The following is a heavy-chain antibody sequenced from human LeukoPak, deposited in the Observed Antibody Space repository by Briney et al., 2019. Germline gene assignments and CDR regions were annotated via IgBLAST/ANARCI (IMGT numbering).Heavy chain of an antibody. CDR2: ISYDGSNK. V-gene: IGHV3-30-3*01. Sequence: GGSLRLSCAASGFTFSSYAMHWVRQAPGKGLEWVAVISYDGSNKYYADSVKGRFTISRDNSKNTLYLQMNSLKTEDTAVYYCITDYGYLRFGGRGQGTLVTVSS. D-gene: IGHD3-16*01. CDR1: GFTFSSYA. J-gene: IGHJ4*02. CDR3: ITDYGYLRFGG.